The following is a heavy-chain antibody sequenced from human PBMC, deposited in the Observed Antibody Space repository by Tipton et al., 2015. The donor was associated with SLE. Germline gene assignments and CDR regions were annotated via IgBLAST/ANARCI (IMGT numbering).Heavy chain of an antibody. Sequence: GSLRLSCAASGFTFSDYYMSWIRQAPGKGLEWVSYISSSSSYTNYADSVKGRFTISRDNAKNSLYLQMNSLRAEDTAVYYCARAGIAAAGTFGYWGQGTLVTVSS. CDR1: GFTFSDYY. V-gene: IGHV3-11*06. D-gene: IGHD6-13*01. J-gene: IGHJ4*02. CDR2: ISSSSSYT. CDR3: ARAGIAAAGTFGY.